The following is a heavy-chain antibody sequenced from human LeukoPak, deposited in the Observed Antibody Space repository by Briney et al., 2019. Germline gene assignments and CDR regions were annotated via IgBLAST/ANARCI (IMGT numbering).Heavy chain of an antibody. CDR1: GGTFSSYA. V-gene: IGHV1-69*05. Sequence: SVKVSCKASGGTFSSYAISWVRQAPGQGLEWMGGIIPIFGTANYAQKLQGRVTMTTDTSTSTAYMELRSLRSDDTAVYYCARGLGCINKDPDVFDIWGQGTMVTVSS. D-gene: IGHD1-14*01. CDR3: ARGLGCINKDPDVFDI. CDR2: IIPIFGTA. J-gene: IGHJ3*02.